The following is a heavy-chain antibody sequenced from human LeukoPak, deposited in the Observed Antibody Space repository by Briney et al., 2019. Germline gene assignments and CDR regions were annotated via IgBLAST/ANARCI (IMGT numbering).Heavy chain of an antibody. V-gene: IGHV4-39*07. CDR1: GGSISSSSYY. J-gene: IGHJ4*02. CDR3: ARVEGTIYYDSSGYYVDY. D-gene: IGHD3-22*01. Sequence: SETLSLTCTVSGGSISSSSYYWGWIRQPPGKGLEWIGSIYYSGSTYYNPSLKSRVTISVDTSKNQFSLKLSSVTAADTAVYYCARVEGTIYYDSSGYYVDYWGQGTLVTVSS. CDR2: IYYSGST.